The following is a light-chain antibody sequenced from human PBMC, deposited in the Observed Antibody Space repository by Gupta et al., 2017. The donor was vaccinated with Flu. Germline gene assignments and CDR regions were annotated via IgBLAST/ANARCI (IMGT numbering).Light chain of an antibody. CDR3: RQRDSTPRT. CDR2: AAS. CDR1: QRIRRY. J-gene: IGKJ2*01. V-gene: IGKV1-39*01. Sequence: PSYLSASVGDRGTNSSRVRQRIRRYLHWYQQKPGKAPKLLTYAASRGQSGVPSRSSGSGSRTDITVTISRLQPEDFTTYYCRQRDSTPRTFGQGTKLEIK.